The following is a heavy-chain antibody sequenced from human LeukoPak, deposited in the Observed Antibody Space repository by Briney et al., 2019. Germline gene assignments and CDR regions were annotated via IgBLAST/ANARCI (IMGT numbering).Heavy chain of an antibody. Sequence: GGSLRLSCAASGFTFTTYSMNWVRQAPGKGLEWVSYISGSSGSSTIYYADSVKGRFTISRDNAKNSLYLQMNSLRAEDTAVYYCARRPHRAHDYGAYYFDYWGQGTLVTVSS. CDR3: ARRPHRAHDYGAYYFDY. D-gene: IGHD4-17*01. J-gene: IGHJ4*02. V-gene: IGHV3-48*01. CDR1: GFTFTTYS. CDR2: ISGSSGSSTI.